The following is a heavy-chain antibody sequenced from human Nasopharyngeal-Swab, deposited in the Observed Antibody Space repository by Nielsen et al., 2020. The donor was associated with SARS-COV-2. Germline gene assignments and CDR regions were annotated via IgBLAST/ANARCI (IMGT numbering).Heavy chain of an antibody. CDR3: ARGKVFGEYYFDY. D-gene: IGHD3-10*01. CDR1: GGSISSADYS. CDR2: IYHSGST. Sequence: SATLSLTCVVFGGSISSADYSWNWIRQSPGRGLEWIGNIYHSGSTSYNPSLKSRVTISVDRSKSHFSLKMTSVTAADTAVYFCARGKVFGEYYFDYWGQGTLVTVSS. J-gene: IGHJ4*02. V-gene: IGHV4-30-2*06.